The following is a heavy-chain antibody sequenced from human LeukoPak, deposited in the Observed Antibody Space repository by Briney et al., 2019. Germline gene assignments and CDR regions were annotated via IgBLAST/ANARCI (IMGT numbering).Heavy chain of an antibody. CDR1: GGSISSSSYY. D-gene: IGHD1-26*01. CDR3: ARMYSGSYLNHYYYYYYMDV. Sequence: SETLSLTCTVSGGSISSSSYYWGWISQTPGKGLEWIGSIYYSGSTYYNPSLKSRVTISVDTSKNQFSLKLSSVTAADTAVYYCARMYSGSYLNHYYYYYYMDVWGKGTTVTVSS. J-gene: IGHJ6*03. V-gene: IGHV4-39*01. CDR2: IYYSGST.